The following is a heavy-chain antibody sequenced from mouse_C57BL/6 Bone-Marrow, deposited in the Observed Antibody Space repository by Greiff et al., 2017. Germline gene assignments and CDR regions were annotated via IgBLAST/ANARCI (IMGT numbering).Heavy chain of an antibody. CDR1: GYTFTSYW. CDR2: INPSSGYT. V-gene: IGHV1-7*01. J-gene: IGHJ4*01. Sequence: QVQLQQSGAELAKPGASVKLSCKASGYTFTSYWMHWVKQRPGQGLEWIGYINPSSGYTKYNQKFKDKATLTADKSSSTAYMQLCSLTYEDSAVYYCASLGLRRSYAMDYWGQGTSGTVSS. CDR3: ASLGLRRSYAMDY. D-gene: IGHD2-4*01.